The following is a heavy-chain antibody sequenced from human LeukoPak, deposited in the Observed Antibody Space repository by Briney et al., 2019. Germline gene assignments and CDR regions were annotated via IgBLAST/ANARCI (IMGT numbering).Heavy chain of an antibody. CDR1: GGSISSSSYY. J-gene: IGHJ4*02. D-gene: IGHD5-24*01. Sequence: SSETLSLTCTVSGGSISSSSYYWGWIRQPPGKGLEWIGSMYYSGNTYYNPSLKSRVTISVDTSKNQFSLKLSSVTAADTAVYYCARERRHGYNTHPDYWGQGTLVTVSS. V-gene: IGHV4-39*07. CDR2: MYYSGNT. CDR3: ARERRHGYNTHPDY.